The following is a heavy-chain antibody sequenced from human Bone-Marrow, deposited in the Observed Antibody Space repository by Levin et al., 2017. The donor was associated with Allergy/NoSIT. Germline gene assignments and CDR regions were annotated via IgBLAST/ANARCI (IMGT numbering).Heavy chain of an antibody. CDR3: ANPGGRDYYDSSGGWFDP. D-gene: IGHD3-22*01. V-gene: IGHV3-23*01. CDR2: ISGSGGST. Sequence: LSGGSLRLSCAASGFTFSSYAMSWVRQAPGKGLEWVSAISGSGGSTYYADSVKGRFTISRDNSKNTLYLQMNSLRAEDTAVYYCANPGGRDYYDSSGGWFDPWGQGTLVTVSS. CDR1: GFTFSSYA. J-gene: IGHJ5*02.